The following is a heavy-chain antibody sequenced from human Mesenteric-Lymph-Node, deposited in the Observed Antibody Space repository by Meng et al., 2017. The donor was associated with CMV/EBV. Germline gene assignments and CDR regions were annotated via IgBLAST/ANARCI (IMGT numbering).Heavy chain of an antibody. V-gene: IGHV4-34*01. D-gene: IGHD4-23*01. Sequence: GQLKQWGAGLLKPSETLSPTCAVYGGSFSGYYWSWIRQPPGKGLEWIGEINHSGSTNYNPSLKSRVTISVDTSKNQFSLKLSSVTAADTAVYYCARHQRWLKSEGGFNYWGQGTLVTVSS. CDR1: GGSFSGYY. CDR3: ARHQRWLKSEGGFNY. CDR2: INHSGST. J-gene: IGHJ4*02.